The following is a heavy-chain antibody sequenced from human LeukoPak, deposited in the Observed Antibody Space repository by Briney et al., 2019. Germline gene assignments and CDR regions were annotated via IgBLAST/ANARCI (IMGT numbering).Heavy chain of an antibody. CDR1: GATFSSYA. J-gene: IGHJ6*02. V-gene: IGHV1-69*04. Sequence: SVKVSCKASGATFSSYAIDWVRQAPGQGLEWMGRIIPMLGTVNYAQKFQGRVTIIADKFTSTAYMELSSLRSEDTAVYYCARDQKVGATPYFGMDVWGQGTTVTVSS. D-gene: IGHD1-26*01. CDR3: ARDQKVGATPYFGMDV. CDR2: IIPMLGTV.